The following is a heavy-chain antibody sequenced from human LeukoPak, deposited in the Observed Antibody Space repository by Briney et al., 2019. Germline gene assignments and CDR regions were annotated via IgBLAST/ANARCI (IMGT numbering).Heavy chain of an antibody. V-gene: IGHV4-31*03. CDR2: IYYSGST. D-gene: IGHD3-10*01. CDR1: GGSISSGGYY. CDR3: ARLIASGSYKGVFYYGMDV. J-gene: IGHJ6*02. Sequence: PSETLSLTCTVSGGSISSGGYYWSWIRQHPGKGLEWIGYIYYSGSTYYNPSLKSRVTISVDTSKNQFSLKLSSVTAADTAVYYCARLIASGSYKGVFYYGMDVWGQGTTVTVSS.